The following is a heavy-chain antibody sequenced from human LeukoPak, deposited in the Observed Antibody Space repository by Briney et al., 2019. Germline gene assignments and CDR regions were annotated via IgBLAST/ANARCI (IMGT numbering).Heavy chain of an antibody. Sequence: PGGSLRLSCAASGFTFSSYGMHWVRQAPGKGLEWVAVIWYDGSNKYYADSVKGRFTISRDNSKNTLYLQMNSLRAEATAVYYCARESRGCSSTSCYLGVDYYYGMDVWGQGTTVTVSS. D-gene: IGHD2-2*01. CDR2: IWYDGSNK. CDR1: GFTFSSYG. J-gene: IGHJ6*02. CDR3: ARESRGCSSTSCYLGVDYYYGMDV. V-gene: IGHV3-33*01.